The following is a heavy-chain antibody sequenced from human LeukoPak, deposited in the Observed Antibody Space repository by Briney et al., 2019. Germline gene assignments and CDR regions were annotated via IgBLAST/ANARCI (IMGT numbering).Heavy chain of an antibody. CDR1: GFTFSSYE. CDR2: ISSSGSTI. Sequence: GGSLRLSCAASGFTFSSYEMNWVRQAPGKGLEWVSYISSSGSTIYYADSVKGRFTISRDNAKKSLYLQMNSLRAEDTAVYYCARAIRYCSGGSCYPAARGFDYWGQGTLVTVSS. D-gene: IGHD2-15*01. J-gene: IGHJ4*02. V-gene: IGHV3-48*03. CDR3: ARAIRYCSGGSCYPAARGFDY.